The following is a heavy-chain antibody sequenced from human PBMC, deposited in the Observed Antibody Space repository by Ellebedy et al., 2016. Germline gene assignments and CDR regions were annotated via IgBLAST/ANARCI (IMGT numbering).Heavy chain of an antibody. J-gene: IGHJ3*02. CDR1: GYTFTSYW. D-gene: IGHD6-19*01. V-gene: IGHV5-51*01. CDR3: ARRWAGHAFDI. CDR2: IYPGDSDT. Sequence: GESLKISCKTSGYTFTSYWIGWVRQMPGRGLEWMGIIYPGDSDTTYSPSFQGQVTISADNSISTAYLQWNSLKASDTAMYFCARRWAGHAFDIWGQGTMVTVSS.